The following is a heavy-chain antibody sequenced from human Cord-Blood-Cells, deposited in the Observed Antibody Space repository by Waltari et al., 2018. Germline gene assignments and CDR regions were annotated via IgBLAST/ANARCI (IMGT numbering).Heavy chain of an antibody. J-gene: IGHJ5*02. D-gene: IGHD3-3*01. Sequence: QLQLQESGPGLVKTSETLSLTCTVSGGSISSSTCHWGWIRQPPGKGLEWIGSIYYSGSTYYNPSLKSRVTISVDTSKNQFSLKLSSVTAADTAVYYCARGRIFGVVIEGWFDPWGQGTLVTVSS. CDR3: ARGRIFGVVIEGWFDP. CDR2: IYYSGST. CDR1: GGSISSSTCH. V-gene: IGHV4-39*01.